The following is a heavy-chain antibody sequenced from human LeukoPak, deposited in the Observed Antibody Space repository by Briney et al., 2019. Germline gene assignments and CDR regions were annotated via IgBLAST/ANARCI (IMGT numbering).Heavy chain of an antibody. CDR1: GYTFTSYG. D-gene: IGHD3-3*01. V-gene: IGHV1-18*01. J-gene: IGHJ6*03. CDR2: ISAYNGNT. Sequence: ASVKVSCKTSGYTFTSYGISWGRQAPGQGLEWMGWISAYNGNTNYAQNLQGRVTMTTETSTSTAYMELRSLRSDDTAMYFCARDRITIFGVVLMDVWGKGTTVTVSS. CDR3: ARDRITIFGVVLMDV.